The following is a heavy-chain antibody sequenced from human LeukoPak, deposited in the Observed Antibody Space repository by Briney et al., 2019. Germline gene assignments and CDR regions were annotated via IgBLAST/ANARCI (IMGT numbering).Heavy chain of an antibody. D-gene: IGHD2-2*01. CDR3: AKERIRCTSSTCYPDAFDI. CDR1: GFTFSSYS. Sequence: PGGSLRLSCAASGFTFSSYSMNWVRQAPGKGLEWVSSISSSSSYIYYADSVKGRFTISRDNAKNSLYLQMNSLRAEDTAVYYCAKERIRCTSSTCYPDAFDIWGQGTVVTVSS. CDR2: ISSSSSYI. V-gene: IGHV3-21*01. J-gene: IGHJ3*02.